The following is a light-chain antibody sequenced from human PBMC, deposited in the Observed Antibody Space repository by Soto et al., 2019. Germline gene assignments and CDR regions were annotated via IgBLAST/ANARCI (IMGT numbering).Light chain of an antibody. CDR1: QSVSNN. CDR2: SAS. Sequence: EVVMTQSPATLSVSPGERATLSHRASQSVSNNLAWYQQKPGQAPRLFIYSASTRATGIPARFSGSASGTEFTLTISSLQSEDFAVYYCQQYNEWPLTFGGGTKVETK. J-gene: IGKJ4*01. V-gene: IGKV3-15*01. CDR3: QQYNEWPLT.